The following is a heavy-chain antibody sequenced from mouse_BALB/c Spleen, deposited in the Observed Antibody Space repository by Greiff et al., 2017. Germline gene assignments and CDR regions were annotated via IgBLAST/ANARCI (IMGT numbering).Heavy chain of an antibody. Sequence: ESGPGLVKPSQSLSLTCSVTGYSITSGYYWNWIRQFPGNKLEWMGYISYDGSNNYNPSLKNRISITRDTSKNQFFLKLNSVTTEDTATYYCAREGLSYDVDYWGQGTTLTVSS. CDR1: GYSITSGYY. CDR2: ISYDGSN. D-gene: IGHD2-12*01. J-gene: IGHJ2*01. CDR3: AREGLSYDVDY. V-gene: IGHV3-6*02.